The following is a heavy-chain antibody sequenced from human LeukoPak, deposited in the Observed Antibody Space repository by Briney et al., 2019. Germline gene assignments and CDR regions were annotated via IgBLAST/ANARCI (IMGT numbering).Heavy chain of an antibody. CDR2: IWYDGSNK. Sequence: AGGSLRLSCAASGFTFSSYGMHWVRQAPGKGLEWVAVIWYDGSNKYYADSVKGRFTISRDNSKNTLYLQMNSLRAEDTAVYYCARDLHPTTVIDYHYYGMDVWGQGTTVTVSS. CDR1: GFTFSSYG. CDR3: ARDLHPTTVIDYHYYGMDV. V-gene: IGHV3-33*01. D-gene: IGHD4-17*01. J-gene: IGHJ6*02.